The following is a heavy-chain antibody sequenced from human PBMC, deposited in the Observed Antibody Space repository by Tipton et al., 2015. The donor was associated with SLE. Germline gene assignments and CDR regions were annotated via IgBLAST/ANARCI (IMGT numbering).Heavy chain of an antibody. CDR1: GGSVSSSSKY. J-gene: IGHJ5*02. CDR3: ARLHGYSYGLNWFDP. D-gene: IGHD5-18*01. Sequence: TLSLTCTVSGGSVSSSSKYWAWIRQPPGKGLEWIESTYYTGTTTYYNSFLKSRVTMSVDTSKNQFSLRLTSVIAADTAVYYCARLHGYSYGLNWFDPWGQGTLISVSS. V-gene: IGHV4-39*07. CDR2: TYYTGTTT.